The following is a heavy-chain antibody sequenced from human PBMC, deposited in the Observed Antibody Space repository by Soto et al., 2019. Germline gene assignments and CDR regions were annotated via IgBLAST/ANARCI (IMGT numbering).Heavy chain of an antibody. D-gene: IGHD4-17*01. CDR3: AKDVILSVYDYGDYYFDY. V-gene: IGHV3-23*01. J-gene: IGHJ4*02. Sequence: GGSLRLSCAASGFTFSSYAMSWVRQAPGKGLEWVSAISGSGGSTYYADSVKGRFTISRDNSKNTLYLQMNSLRAEDTAVYYCAKDVILSVYDYGDYYFDYWGQGTLVTVSS. CDR1: GFTFSSYA. CDR2: ISGSGGST.